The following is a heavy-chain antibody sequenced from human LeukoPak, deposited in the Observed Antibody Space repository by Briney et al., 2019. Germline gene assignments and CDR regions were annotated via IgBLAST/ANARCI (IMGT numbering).Heavy chain of an antibody. CDR1: GFTFSSYA. V-gene: IGHV3-23*01. J-gene: IGHJ5*02. CDR3: ARDSPPPGTAPWNWFDP. Sequence: PGGSLRLSCAASGFTFSSYAMSWVRQAPGKGLEWVSAISGSGGSTYYADSVKGRFTISRDNSKNTLYLQMNSLRAEDTAVYYCARDSPPPGTAPWNWFDPWGQGTLVTVSS. D-gene: IGHD2-21*02. CDR2: ISGSGGST.